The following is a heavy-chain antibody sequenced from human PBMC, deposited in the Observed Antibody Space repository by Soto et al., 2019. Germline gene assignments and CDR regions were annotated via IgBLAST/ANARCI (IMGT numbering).Heavy chain of an antibody. J-gene: IGHJ5*02. V-gene: IGHV1-8*01. Sequence: QVQLVQSGAEVKKPGASVKVSCKASGYTFTSYDINWVRQATGQGLEWMGWMNPHSGNTGYAQKLQSRVTMTRNTSISTAYMELSSLRSEDTAVYYCARSGITGTTYWFDPWGQGTLVTVAS. CDR1: GYTFTSYD. D-gene: IGHD1-20*01. CDR3: ARSGITGTTYWFDP. CDR2: MNPHSGNT.